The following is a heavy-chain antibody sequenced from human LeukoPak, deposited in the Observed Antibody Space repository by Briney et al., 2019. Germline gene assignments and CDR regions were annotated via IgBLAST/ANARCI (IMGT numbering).Heavy chain of an antibody. Sequence: GGSLRLSCAASGFTFSSYALSWVRQAPRKGLEWVSAISGSGGSTYYADSVKGRFTISRDNSKNTLYLQMNSLRAEDTAVYYCARGTNLAFDYWGQGTLVTVSS. CDR2: ISGSGGST. CDR3: ARGTNLAFDY. J-gene: IGHJ4*02. V-gene: IGHV3-23*01. D-gene: IGHD2-2*01. CDR1: GFTFSSYA.